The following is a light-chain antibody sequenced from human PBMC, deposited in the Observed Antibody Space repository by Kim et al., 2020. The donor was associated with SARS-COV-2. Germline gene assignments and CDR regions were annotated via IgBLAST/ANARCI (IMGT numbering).Light chain of an antibody. V-gene: IGLV3-1*01. CDR2: QDS. J-gene: IGLJ3*02. Sequence: SVSPGQTASITCAGDKLGDKYACWYQQKPGPSPVLVIYQDSKRPSGIPERFSGSNSGNTATLTISGTQAMDEADYYCQACDSSTWVYGGGTQLTVL. CDR3: QACDSSTWV. CDR1: KLGDKY.